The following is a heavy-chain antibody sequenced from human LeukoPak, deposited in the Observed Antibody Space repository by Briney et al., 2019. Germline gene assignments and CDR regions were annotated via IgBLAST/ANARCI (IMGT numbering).Heavy chain of an antibody. CDR1: RFTFSSCA. Sequence: GGSLRLSCAASRFTFSSCAMNWVRQAPGKGLEWVSTISGSGDRTYYADSVKGRFTISRDNSKNTLYLQMNSLRAEDTAVYYCARGFPPRRNYDSSGYYSYYFDHWGQGTLVTVSS. D-gene: IGHD3-22*01. V-gene: IGHV3-23*01. CDR2: ISGSGDRT. CDR3: ARGFPPRRNYDSSGYYSYYFDH. J-gene: IGHJ4*02.